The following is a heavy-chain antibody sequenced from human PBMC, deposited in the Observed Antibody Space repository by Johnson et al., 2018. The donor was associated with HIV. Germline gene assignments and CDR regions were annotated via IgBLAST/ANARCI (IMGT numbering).Heavy chain of an antibody. CDR3: ARDRGLWLGEFGAFDI. CDR1: GFTFSDHY. J-gene: IGHJ3*02. V-gene: IGHV3-72*01. CDR2: TRNKANSYTT. Sequence: VQLVESGGGLVQPGGSLRLSCAASGFTFSDHYMDWVRQAPGKGLEWVGRTRNKANSYTTEYAASVKGRFTISRDDSKNSLYLQMNSLKTEDTAVYYCARDRGLWLGEFGAFDIWGQGTMVTVSS. D-gene: IGHD3-10*01.